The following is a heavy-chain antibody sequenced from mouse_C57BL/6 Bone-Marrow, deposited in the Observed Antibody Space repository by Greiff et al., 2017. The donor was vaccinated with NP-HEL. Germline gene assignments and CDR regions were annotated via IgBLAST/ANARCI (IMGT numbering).Heavy chain of an antibody. Sequence: QVQLQQSGAELARPGASVKLSCKASGYTFTSYGISWVKQRTGQGLEWIGEIYPRSGNTYYNEKFKGKATMTADKSSSTAYMELRSLTSEDSAVYFCARASSGWRRDYWGQGTTLTVSS. J-gene: IGHJ2*01. CDR3: ARASSGWRRDY. CDR1: GYTFTSYG. D-gene: IGHD3-2*02. V-gene: IGHV1-81*01. CDR2: IYPRSGNT.